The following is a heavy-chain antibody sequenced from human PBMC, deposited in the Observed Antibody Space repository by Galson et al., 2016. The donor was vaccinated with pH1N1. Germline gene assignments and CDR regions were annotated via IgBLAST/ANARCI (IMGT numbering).Heavy chain of an antibody. J-gene: IGHJ4*02. Sequence: CAISGDSVSSNSAAWNWIRQSPSRGLEWLGRTYYRSKWFYNYAVSVQGRITINPDTSKNQFSLQLNSVTSEDTAVYYCARHSPGRAVGVFDCWGQGTLVTVSP. CDR2: TYYRSKWFY. D-gene: IGHD6-19*01. V-gene: IGHV6-1*01. CDR3: ARHSPGRAVGVFDC. CDR1: GDSVSSNSAA.